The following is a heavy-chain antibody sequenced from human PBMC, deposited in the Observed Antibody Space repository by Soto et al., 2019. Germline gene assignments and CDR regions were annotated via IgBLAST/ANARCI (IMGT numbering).Heavy chain of an antibody. J-gene: IGHJ6*01. V-gene: IGHV1-69*13. Sequence: GASVKVSYKASGGTFSSYAISWVRQAPGQGLEWMGGIIPIFGTANYAQKFQGRVTITADESTSTAYMELSSLRSEDTAVYYCARGVVPAARHYGMDVWGQGTTVNVSS. CDR1: GGTFSSYA. D-gene: IGHD2-2*01. CDR3: ARGVVPAARHYGMDV. CDR2: IIPIFGTA.